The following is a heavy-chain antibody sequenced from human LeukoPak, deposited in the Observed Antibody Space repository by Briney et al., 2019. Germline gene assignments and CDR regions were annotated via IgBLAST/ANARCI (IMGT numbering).Heavy chain of an antibody. Sequence: ASVKVSCKASGYTFTGYYIHWVRQAPGQGLEWMGWINPNNGVTNYAQNFQGRVTMTRDTSISTAYMELSRLRSDDTAVYYCARSFTDPIRGFSVGAFDIWGQGTMVTVSS. D-gene: IGHD3-22*01. V-gene: IGHV1-2*02. CDR3: ARSFTDPIRGFSVGAFDI. J-gene: IGHJ3*02. CDR1: GYTFTGYY. CDR2: INPNNGVT.